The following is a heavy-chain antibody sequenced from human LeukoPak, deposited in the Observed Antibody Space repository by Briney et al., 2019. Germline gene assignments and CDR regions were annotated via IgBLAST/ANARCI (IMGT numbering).Heavy chain of an antibody. D-gene: IGHD2-21*01. CDR3: ARISVASLDY. Sequence: GGSLRLSCEASGFTFSSNGMSWVRQAPGKGLEWVALIWYDGSNKYYADSVKGRFIISRDDSKNTLYLQMNSLRVEDTAVYYCARISVASLDYWGQGTLVTVSS. CDR1: GFTFSSNG. CDR2: IWYDGSNK. V-gene: IGHV3-33*01. J-gene: IGHJ4*02.